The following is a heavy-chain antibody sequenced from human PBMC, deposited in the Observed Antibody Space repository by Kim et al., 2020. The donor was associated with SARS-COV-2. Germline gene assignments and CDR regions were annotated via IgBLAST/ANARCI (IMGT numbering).Heavy chain of an antibody. CDR2: ISGHGRDT. CDR1: GFSLSNTA. Sequence: GGSLRLSCAVSGFSLSNTAMNWVRQAPGKGVEWVSAISGHGRDTYYGDSVKGRLTISRDTSKNTLYLQMNSLRAEDTAVYYCAKDVWDYSGMDAWGQGTTVTV. J-gene: IGHJ6*02. CDR3: AKDVWDYSGMDA. D-gene: IGHD1-26*01. V-gene: IGHV3-23*01.